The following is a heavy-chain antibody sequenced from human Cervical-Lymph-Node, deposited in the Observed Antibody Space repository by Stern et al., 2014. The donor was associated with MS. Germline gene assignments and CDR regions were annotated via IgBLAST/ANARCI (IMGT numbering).Heavy chain of an antibody. V-gene: IGHV3-30-3*01. CDR3: TRQDQQLVTFDY. CDR2: ISYDGSDK. D-gene: IGHD6-13*01. Sequence: VQLVESGGGVVQPGRSLRLSCAVSGFTFSGYAMHWVRQAPGKGLEWVAFISYDGSDKYYAESVRGRFSISRDNSKNTVYLQVNSLGAQDTAVYYCTRQDQQLVTFDYWGQGTLVTVSS. J-gene: IGHJ4*02. CDR1: GFTFSGYA.